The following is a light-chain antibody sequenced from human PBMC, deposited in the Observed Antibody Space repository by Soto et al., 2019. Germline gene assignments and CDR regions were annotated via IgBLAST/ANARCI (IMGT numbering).Light chain of an antibody. Sequence: ILMTQSPATLSVSPGASATLSCRASQSVSTSLAWYQQKTGQAPRLLIYGASTRATGIPARFSGSGSGTEFTLTISSLQSEDFAVYYCQQYNNWPITFGQGTRLEI. CDR1: QSVSTS. CDR2: GAS. J-gene: IGKJ5*01. V-gene: IGKV3-15*01. CDR3: QQYNNWPIT.